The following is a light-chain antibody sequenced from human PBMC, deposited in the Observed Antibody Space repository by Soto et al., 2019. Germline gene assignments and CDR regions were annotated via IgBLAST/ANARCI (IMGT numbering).Light chain of an antibody. CDR3: QQYDSYSWT. CDR2: DVS. V-gene: IGKV1-5*01. J-gene: IGKJ1*01. CDR1: QSVGNW. Sequence: DNQVAQSPSPVSASGGERVTIPFRASQSVGNWLAWYQHKPGKAPKLLIYDVSSLESGLPSRFSGSGSGTEFILTISSLQPDDFATYYCQQYDSYSWTFGQGTKVDIK.